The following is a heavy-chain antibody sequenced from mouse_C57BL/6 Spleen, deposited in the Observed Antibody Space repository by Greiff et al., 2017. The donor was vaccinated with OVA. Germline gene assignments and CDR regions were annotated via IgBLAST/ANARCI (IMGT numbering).Heavy chain of an antibody. J-gene: IGHJ2*01. CDR1: GFNIKDDY. D-gene: IGHD2-3*01. CDR3: TKIYDGYLYYFDY. V-gene: IGHV14-4*01. CDR2: IDPENGDT. Sequence: EVQLQQSGAELVRPGASVKLSCTASGFNIKDDYMHWVKQRPEQGLEWIGWIDPENGDTEYASKFQGQATITADTSSNTAYLQLSSLTSEDTAVYYCTKIYDGYLYYFDYWGQGTTLTVSS.